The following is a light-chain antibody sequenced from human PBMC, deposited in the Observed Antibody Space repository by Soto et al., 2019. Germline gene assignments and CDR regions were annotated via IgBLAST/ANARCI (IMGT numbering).Light chain of an antibody. J-gene: IGKJ1*01. Sequence: EIVFTQSPATLSLSPGERATLYCRASQSVSSYLAWYQQKPGQAPRLLIYGTSNRATGIPYRFSRRGSGTDFTLTINSLETEDFAVYCGQQYGGSPPTFGQWTKVDIK. CDR2: GTS. V-gene: IGKV3-20*01. CDR3: QQYGGSPPT. CDR1: QSVSSY.